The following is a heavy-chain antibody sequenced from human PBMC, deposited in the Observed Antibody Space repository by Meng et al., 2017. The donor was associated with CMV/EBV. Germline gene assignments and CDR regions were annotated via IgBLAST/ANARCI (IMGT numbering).Heavy chain of an antibody. CDR2: ISSSSSYI. Sequence: EGVVVESGGGLVKAGGSLRLSCAAAGFTFSSYSMNWVRQAPGKGLEWVSSISSSSSYIYYADSVKGRFTISRDNAKNSLYLQMNSLRAEDTAVYYCARGEQLAEYFQHWGQGTLVTVSS. V-gene: IGHV3-21*01. J-gene: IGHJ1*01. CDR1: GFTFSSYS. D-gene: IGHD6-13*01. CDR3: ARGEQLAEYFQH.